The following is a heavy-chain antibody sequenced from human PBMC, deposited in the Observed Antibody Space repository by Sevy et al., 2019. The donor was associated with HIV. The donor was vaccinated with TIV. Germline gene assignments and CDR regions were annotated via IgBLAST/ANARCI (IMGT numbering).Heavy chain of an antibody. J-gene: IGHJ3*02. D-gene: IGHD3-22*01. CDR2: ISYDGSNK. CDR1: GFTFSSYA. Sequence: GGSLRLSCAASGFTFSSYATHWVRQAPGKGLEWVAVISYDGSNKYYADSVKGRFTISRDNSKNTLYLQMNSLRAEDTAVYYCARLTTNPRLTFDIWGQGTMVTVSS. CDR3: ARLTTNPRLTFDI. V-gene: IGHV3-30-3*01.